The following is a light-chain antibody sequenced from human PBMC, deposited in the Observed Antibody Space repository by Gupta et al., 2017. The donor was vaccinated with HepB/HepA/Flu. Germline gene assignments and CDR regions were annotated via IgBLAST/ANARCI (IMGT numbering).Light chain of an antibody. V-gene: IGLV1-44*01. Sequence: QSVLTQPPSASGTPGQRVTISCSGSSFNIGSNTVHWYQHLPGTAPKIVIYNNDQRPSGVPDRFSGSKSGSSASLAISGLQSDDESYYHCAAWDDSLDGAVFGGGTKVTV. CDR3: AAWDDSLDGAV. CDR1: SFNIGSNT. CDR2: NND. J-gene: IGLJ2*01.